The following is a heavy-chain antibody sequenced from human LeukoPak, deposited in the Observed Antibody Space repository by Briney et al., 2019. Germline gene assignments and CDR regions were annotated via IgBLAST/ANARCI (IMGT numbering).Heavy chain of an antibody. CDR3: AKDAQRYCGGDCYSVF. D-gene: IGHD2-21*02. CDR1: GFTFSSYA. Sequence: GRSLRLSCAASGFTFSSYAMSWVRQAPGKGLEWVSAISGSGGSTYYADSVKGRFTISRDNSKNTLYLQMNSLRAEDTAVYYCAKDAQRYCGGDCYSVFWGQGTLVTVSS. V-gene: IGHV3-23*01. J-gene: IGHJ4*02. CDR2: ISGSGGST.